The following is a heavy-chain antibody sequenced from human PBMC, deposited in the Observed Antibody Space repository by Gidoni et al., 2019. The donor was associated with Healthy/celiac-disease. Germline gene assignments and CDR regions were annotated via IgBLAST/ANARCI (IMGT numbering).Heavy chain of an antibody. J-gene: IGHJ6*03. CDR2: IIPIFGTA. CDR1: GGTFSSYA. D-gene: IGHD5-18*01. Sequence: QVQLVQSGAEVKKPGSSVTVSCKASGGTFSSYAISWVRQAPGQGLEWMGGIIPIFGTANYAQKFQGRVTITADESTSTAYMELSSLRSEDTAVYYCASYYVDTAMVRYYYYYMDVWGKGTTVTVSS. V-gene: IGHV1-69*01. CDR3: ASYYVDTAMVRYYYYYMDV.